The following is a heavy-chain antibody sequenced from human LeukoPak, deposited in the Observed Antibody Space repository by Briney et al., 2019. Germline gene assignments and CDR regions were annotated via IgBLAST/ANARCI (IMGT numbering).Heavy chain of an antibody. CDR2: IIPIFGTA. V-gene: IGHV1-69*13. CDR1: GGTFSSYA. CDR3: ARDSSPNYYYYMDV. J-gene: IGHJ6*03. D-gene: IGHD6-13*01. Sequence: ASVKVSCKASGGTFSSYAISWVRQAPGQGLEWMGGIIPIFGTANYAQKFQGRVTITADESTSTAYMELSSPRSEDTAVYYCARDSSPNYYYYMDVWGKGTTVTVSS.